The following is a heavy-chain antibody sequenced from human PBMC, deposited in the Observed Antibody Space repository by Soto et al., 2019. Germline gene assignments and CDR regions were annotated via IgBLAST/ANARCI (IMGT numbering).Heavy chain of an antibody. Sequence: WESLKISCKGSGYSFTSYWIGWVRQMPGKGLEWMGIIYPGDSDTRYSPSFQGQVTISADKSISTAYLQWSSLKASDTAMYYCARHPRYFDWLPSWYNWFDPWGQGTLVTVSS. J-gene: IGHJ5*02. V-gene: IGHV5-51*01. CDR1: GYSFTSYW. CDR3: ARHPRYFDWLPSWYNWFDP. CDR2: IYPGDSDT. D-gene: IGHD3-9*01.